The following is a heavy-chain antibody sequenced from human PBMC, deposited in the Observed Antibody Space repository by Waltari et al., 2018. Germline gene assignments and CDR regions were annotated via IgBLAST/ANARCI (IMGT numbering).Heavy chain of an antibody. D-gene: IGHD6-19*01. CDR3: ATRSSVRQWRGSYDAFDI. J-gene: IGHJ3*02. CDR2: IYPGDSDT. V-gene: IGHV5-51*01. Sequence: VQSGSEVKKPGESLKISCKGSGYSFTSYWIGWVRQMPGKGLEWMGIIYPGDSDTRYSPSFQGQVTISADKSISTAYLQWSSLKASDTAMYYCATRSSVRQWRGSYDAFDIWGQGTMVTVSS. CDR1: GYSFTSYW.